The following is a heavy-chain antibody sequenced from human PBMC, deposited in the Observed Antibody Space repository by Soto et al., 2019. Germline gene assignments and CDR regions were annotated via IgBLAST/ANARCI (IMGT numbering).Heavy chain of an antibody. D-gene: IGHD6-19*01. Sequence: SETLSLTCTVSGGSISSYYWSWIRQPPGKGLEWIGYIYYSGSTNYNPSLKSRVTISVDTSKNQFSLKLSSVTAEDTGVYSWARGKDSRGWFDYWGQGTLVNVSS. J-gene: IGHJ4*02. CDR3: ARGKDSRGWFDY. V-gene: IGHV4-59*01. CDR2: IYYSGST. CDR1: GGSISSYY.